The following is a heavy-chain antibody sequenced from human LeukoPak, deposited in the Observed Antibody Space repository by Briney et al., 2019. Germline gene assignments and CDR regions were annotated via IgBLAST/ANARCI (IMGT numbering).Heavy chain of an antibody. CDR2: INHSGST. CDR3: ARHINYYDSSGYSDY. Sequence: SETLSLTCAVYGGSFSGYYWSWIRQPPGKGLEWIGEINHSGSTNYNPSLKSRVTISVDTSKNQFSLKLSSVTAADTAVYYCARHINYYDSSGYSDYWGQGTLVTVSS. CDR1: GGSFSGYY. J-gene: IGHJ4*02. D-gene: IGHD3-22*01. V-gene: IGHV4-34*01.